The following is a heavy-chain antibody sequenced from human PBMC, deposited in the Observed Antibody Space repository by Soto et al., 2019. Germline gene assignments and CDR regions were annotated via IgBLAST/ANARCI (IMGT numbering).Heavy chain of an antibody. CDR1: GGSISSGGYS. Sequence: PSETLSLTCAVSGGSISSGGYSWSWIRQPPGKGLEWIGYIYHSGSTYYNPSLKSRVTISVDRSKNQFSLKLGSVTAADTAVYYCARAWSWNWFDPWGQGTLVTVSS. J-gene: IGHJ5*02. CDR3: ARAWSWNWFDP. D-gene: IGHD1-26*01. CDR2: IYHSGST. V-gene: IGHV4-30-2*01.